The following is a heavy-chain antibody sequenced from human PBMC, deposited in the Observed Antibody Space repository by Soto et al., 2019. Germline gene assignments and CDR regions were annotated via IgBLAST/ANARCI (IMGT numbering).Heavy chain of an antibody. V-gene: IGHV1-18*04. CDR3: VRDPGSAMFDH. CDR2: MNVQKGNT. CDR1: GYTFTSYD. Sequence: ASVKVSCKTSGYTFTSYDITWARQAPGQGLEWMGGMNVQKGNTNYAQVLQGRVTMTADTSTSTAYMELRSLRSDDTAVYYCVRDPGSAMFDHWGQGTRVTVSS. J-gene: IGHJ4*02. D-gene: IGHD2-15*01.